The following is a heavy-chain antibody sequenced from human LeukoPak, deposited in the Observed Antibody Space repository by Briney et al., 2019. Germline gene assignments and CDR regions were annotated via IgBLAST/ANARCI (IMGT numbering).Heavy chain of an antibody. CDR2: IIPILGIA. J-gene: IGHJ5*02. CDR3: ARDPTREKNWFDP. Sequence: SVKVSCKASGGTFSSYTISWVRQAPGQGLEWMGRIIPILGIANYAQKFQGRVTITADKSTSTAYMELSSLRSEDTAVYYCARDPTREKNWFDPWGQGTLVTVSS. V-gene: IGHV1-69*04. CDR1: GGTFSSYT.